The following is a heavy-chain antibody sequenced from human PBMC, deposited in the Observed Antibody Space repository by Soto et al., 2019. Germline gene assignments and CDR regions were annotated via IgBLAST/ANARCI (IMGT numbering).Heavy chain of an antibody. V-gene: IGHV3-7*04. J-gene: IGHJ4*02. CDR1: GFTLSSYW. D-gene: IGHD3-22*01. Sequence: GGALRLSCTASGFTLSSYWMIWVRQAPVKGLEWVANIKQDGSEKYYVDSVKGRFTISRDNANNSLYLQMNSLRAEDTAVYYCARALVLYYYDSSGSPYWGQGTLVTVSS. CDR2: IKQDGSEK. CDR3: ARALVLYYYDSSGSPY.